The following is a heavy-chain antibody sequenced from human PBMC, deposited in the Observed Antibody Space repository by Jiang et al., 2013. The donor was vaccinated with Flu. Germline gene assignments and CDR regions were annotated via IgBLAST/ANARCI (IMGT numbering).Heavy chain of an antibody. CDR3: ARGGDAYSRSVFDI. CDR2: IYYTGNT. D-gene: IGHD5-24*01. V-gene: IGHV4-59*01. Sequence: GPGLVKPSETLSLTCTVAGGAISSYYWSWIRQPPGKGLEWIGYIYYTGNTNYKPSLKSRVTISVDTSKNQFSLKVNSVTAADTAVYFCARGGDAYSRSVFDIWGQGTIVTVSS. CDR1: GGAISSYY. J-gene: IGHJ3*02.